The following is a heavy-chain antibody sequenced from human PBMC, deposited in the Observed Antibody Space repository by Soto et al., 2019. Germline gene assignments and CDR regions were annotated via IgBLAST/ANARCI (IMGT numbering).Heavy chain of an antibody. Sequence: SETLSLTCTVSGGSISSYYWSWIRQPPGKGLEWIGYIYYSGSINYNPSLKSRVTISVDTSKNQFSLKLSSVTAADTAVYYCARASLNDYGDYHPPYYFDYWGQGTLVTV. CDR2: IYYSGSI. V-gene: IGHV4-59*01. CDR1: GGSISSYY. CDR3: ARASLNDYGDYHPPYYFDY. J-gene: IGHJ4*02. D-gene: IGHD4-17*01.